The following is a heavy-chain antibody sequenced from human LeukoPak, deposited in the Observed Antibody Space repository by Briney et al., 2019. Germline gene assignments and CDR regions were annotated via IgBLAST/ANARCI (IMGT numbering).Heavy chain of an antibody. CDR1: GFTFSSYG. Sequence: GRSLRLSCAASGFTFSSYGMHWVRQAPGKGLEWVAVIWYDGSNKYYADSVKGRFTVSRDNAENSLYLQMNSLRAEDTAVYYCARLTSGVTTFVYWGQGTLVTVSS. J-gene: IGHJ4*02. CDR3: ARLTSGVTTFVY. D-gene: IGHD1-1*01. V-gene: IGHV3-33*01. CDR2: IWYDGSNK.